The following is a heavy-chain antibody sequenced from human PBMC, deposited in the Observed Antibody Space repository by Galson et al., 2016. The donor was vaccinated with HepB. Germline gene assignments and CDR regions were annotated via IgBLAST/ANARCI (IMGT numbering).Heavy chain of an antibody. J-gene: IGHJ4*02. Sequence: SLRLSCAASGFTFSSYSINWVRQAPGKGLEWVSYIVSGSRTIYYAGSVKGRFTISRDNAKNSLYLQMNSLRDEDTAVYYCAIMVGPKEPPRFWGQGTLVTVSS. D-gene: IGHD1-26*01. V-gene: IGHV3-48*02. CDR1: GFTFSSYS. CDR3: AIMVGPKEPPRF. CDR2: IVSGSRTI.